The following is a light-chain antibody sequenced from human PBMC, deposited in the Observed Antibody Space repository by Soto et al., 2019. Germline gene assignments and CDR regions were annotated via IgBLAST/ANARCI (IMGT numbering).Light chain of an antibody. CDR1: QGISSY. CDR2: AAS. CDR3: QQLRMYPST. Sequence: IQLTQSPSSLSASVGDRVTITCRASQGISSYLAWYQQKPGKAPKLLIYAASTLQSGVPSRFSGSGSGTEFTLTINSLEPEDFATYYCQQLRMYPSTFGGGTKVDIK. J-gene: IGKJ4*01. V-gene: IGKV1-9*01.